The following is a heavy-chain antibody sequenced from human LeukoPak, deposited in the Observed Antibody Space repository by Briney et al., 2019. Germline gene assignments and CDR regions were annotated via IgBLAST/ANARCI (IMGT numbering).Heavy chain of an antibody. Sequence: ASVKVSCKASGYTXSGYYMYWVRQAPGQGLEWMGWINPNSGATNYAQKFQGRVSMTRDTSINTAYMELRRLRSDDTAVYYCARDYTHDYWGQGTLVTV. J-gene: IGHJ4*02. CDR1: GYTXSGYY. CDR3: ARDYTHDY. CDR2: INPNSGAT. D-gene: IGHD3-16*01. V-gene: IGHV1-2*02.